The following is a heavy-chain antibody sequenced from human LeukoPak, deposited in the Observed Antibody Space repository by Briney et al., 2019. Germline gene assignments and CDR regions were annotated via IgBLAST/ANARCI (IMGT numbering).Heavy chain of an antibody. CDR2: ILYDGRNK. J-gene: IGHJ4*02. Sequence: GGSLRLSCAASGFTFSSYDMHWVRQAPGKGLEWVADILYDGRNKYYADSVKGRFTISRDNSKNTLYLQMNSLRAEDTAVYYCARDRLTYCGGDCGLDYWGQGTLFTVSS. D-gene: IGHD2-21*02. V-gene: IGHV3-30*04. CDR1: GFTFSSYD. CDR3: ARDRLTYCGGDCGLDY.